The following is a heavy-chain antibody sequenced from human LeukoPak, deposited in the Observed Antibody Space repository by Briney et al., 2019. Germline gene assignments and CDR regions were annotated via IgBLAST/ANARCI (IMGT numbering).Heavy chain of an antibody. CDR2: IYYSGST. Sequence: HSETLSLTCTVSGGSVSSYYWSWIRQPPGKGLEWIGYIYYSGSTNYNPSLKSRVTISVDTSKNQFSLKLSSVTAADTAVYYCARSMYGDYGPSDYWGQGTLVTVSS. CDR3: ARSMYGDYGPSDY. V-gene: IGHV4-59*08. J-gene: IGHJ4*02. CDR1: GGSVSSYY. D-gene: IGHD4-17*01.